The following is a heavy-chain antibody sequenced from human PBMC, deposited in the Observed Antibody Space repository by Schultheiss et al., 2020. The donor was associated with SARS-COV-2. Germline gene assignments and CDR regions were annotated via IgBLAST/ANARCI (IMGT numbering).Heavy chain of an antibody. J-gene: IGHJ4*02. CDR1: GFTFSSYE. CDR3: ARDPLVVPAFLSDY. CDR2: ISSSGSTI. D-gene: IGHD2-2*01. V-gene: IGHV3-48*03. Sequence: GESLKISCAASGFTFSSYEMNWVRQAPGKGLEWVSYISSSGSTIYYADSVKGRFTISRDNAKNSLYLQMNSLRAEDTAVYYCARDPLVVPAFLSDYWGQGTLVTVSS.